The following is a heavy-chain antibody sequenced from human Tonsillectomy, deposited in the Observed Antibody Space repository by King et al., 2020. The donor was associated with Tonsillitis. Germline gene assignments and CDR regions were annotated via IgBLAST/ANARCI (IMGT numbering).Heavy chain of an antibody. Sequence: HVQLVESGGGVVQPGTSLRLSCAASGFTFSSFAMHWVRQAPGKGLEWVAFITYDGSKKDYADSVKGRFTISRDNVKDTLYLQMNVLRPEDTALYSCTSVIDYWGLGTLVTVSS. CDR2: ITYDGSKK. V-gene: IGHV3-30*04. CDR3: TSVIDY. CDR1: GFTFSSFA. J-gene: IGHJ4*02.